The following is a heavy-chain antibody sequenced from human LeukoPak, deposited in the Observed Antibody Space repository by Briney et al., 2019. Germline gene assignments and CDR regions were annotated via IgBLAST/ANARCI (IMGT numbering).Heavy chain of an antibody. V-gene: IGHV4-31*03. D-gene: IGHD3-3*01. Sequence: SETLSLTCTVSGGSISSGGYYWSWIRQHPGKGLEWIGYIFYSGSTYYNPSLKSRVTISVDTSKNQFSLKLSSVTAADTAVYYCARTRYSSSYHAFDDWGQGTLVTVSS. CDR3: ARTRYSSSYHAFDD. CDR2: IFYSGST. CDR1: GGSISSGGYY. J-gene: IGHJ4*02.